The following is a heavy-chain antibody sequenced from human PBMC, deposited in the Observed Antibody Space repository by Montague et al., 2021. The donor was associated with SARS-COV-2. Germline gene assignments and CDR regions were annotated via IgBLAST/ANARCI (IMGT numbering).Heavy chain of an antibody. J-gene: IGHJ4*02. Sequence: SLRLSCAASGFTFSSYAMSWVRQAPGKGLEWVSVISGSVGDTYXXXSXXXRFXISRDNFKNTQYPQMNSLRAEDAAVYYCAKAEAGYCSGGSCVVDYWGQGTLVIVSS. CDR1: GFTFSSYA. CDR2: ISGSVGDT. D-gene: IGHD2-15*01. CDR3: AKAEAGYCSGGSCVVDY. V-gene: IGHV3-23*01.